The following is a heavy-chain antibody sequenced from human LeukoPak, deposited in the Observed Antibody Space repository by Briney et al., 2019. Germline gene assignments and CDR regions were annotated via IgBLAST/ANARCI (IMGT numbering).Heavy chain of an antibody. CDR1: GGTFSSYA. CDR2: IISIFGTA. Sequence: ASVNVSYKASGGTFSSYAISWVRQPPGQGLEWMGGIISIFGTANYAQKFQGRVTITTDESTSTAYMELSSLRPEDTAVYYCAKATYYYDSRTSDAFDIWGQGTMVTVSS. V-gene: IGHV1-69*05. J-gene: IGHJ3*02. CDR3: AKATYYYDSRTSDAFDI. D-gene: IGHD3-22*01.